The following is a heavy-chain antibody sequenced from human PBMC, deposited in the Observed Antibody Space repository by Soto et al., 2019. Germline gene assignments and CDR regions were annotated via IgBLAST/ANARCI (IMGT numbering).Heavy chain of an antibody. Sequence: SETLSLTCGVSGDSVSSVNWWSWVRQAPGKGLEWIGEIYHSGTTNYNPSLTGRVTMSVDKSKNQFSLNLTSVTAADTAVYYCARLTGFFTIPPFDPWGQGTLVTVSS. J-gene: IGHJ5*01. CDR3: ARLTGFFTIPPFDP. CDR2: IYHSGTT. D-gene: IGHD2-8*01. V-gene: IGHV4-4*02. CDR1: GDSVSSVNW.